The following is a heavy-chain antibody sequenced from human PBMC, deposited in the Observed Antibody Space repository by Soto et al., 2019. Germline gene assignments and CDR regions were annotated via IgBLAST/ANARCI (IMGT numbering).Heavy chain of an antibody. V-gene: IGHV4-30-4*01. CDR1: GGSISSGDYY. Sequence: PSETLSLTCTVSGGSISSGDYYWSWIRQPPGKGLEWIGYIYYSGSTYYNPSLKSRVTISEDTSKNQFSLKLSSVTAADTAVYYCARLSRGGYFDYWGQGTLVTVSS. CDR2: IYYSGST. CDR3: ARLSRGGYFDY. J-gene: IGHJ4*02.